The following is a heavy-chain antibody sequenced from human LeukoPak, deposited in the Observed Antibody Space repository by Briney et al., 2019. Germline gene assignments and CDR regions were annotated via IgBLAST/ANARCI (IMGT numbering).Heavy chain of an antibody. CDR2: IYYSGST. CDR1: GGSISSYY. Sequence: WETLSLTCTVSGGSISSYYWSWIRQPPGKGLEWIGYIYYSGSTNYNPSLKSRVTISVDTSKNQFSLKLSSVTAADTAVYYCARSGSLYDILTGYYPLYFDYWGQGTLVTVSS. V-gene: IGHV4-59*01. CDR3: ARSGSLYDILTGYYPLYFDY. D-gene: IGHD3-9*01. J-gene: IGHJ4*02.